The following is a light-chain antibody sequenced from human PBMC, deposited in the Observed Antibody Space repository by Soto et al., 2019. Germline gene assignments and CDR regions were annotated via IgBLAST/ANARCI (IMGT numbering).Light chain of an antibody. CDR2: EVT. CDR3: SSYTSMSTVV. Sequence: QSVLTQPASVSGSPGQSIIISCTGTSSDIGGYNYVSWYQQYPGKAPKLIIFEVTNRPSGVSSRFSGSKSGNTASLTISGLQTDDEANYYCSSYTSMSTVVFGGGTQLTVL. V-gene: IGLV2-14*01. CDR1: SSDIGGYNY. J-gene: IGLJ3*02.